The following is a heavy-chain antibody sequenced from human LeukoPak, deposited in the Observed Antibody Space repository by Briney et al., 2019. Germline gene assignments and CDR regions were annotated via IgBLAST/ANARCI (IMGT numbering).Heavy chain of an antibody. J-gene: IGHJ5*02. D-gene: IGHD3-10*01. CDR3: AKDGIETTLWFGEIGGHWFDP. V-gene: IGHV3-23*01. CDR2: ISGSGGST. CDR1: GFTFSSYG. Sequence: PGGSLRLSCAASGFTFSSYGMSWVRQAPGKGLEWVSAISGSGGSTYYADSVKGRFTISRDNSKNTLYLQMNSLRAEDTAVYYCAKDGIETTLWFGEIGGHWFDPWGQGTLVTVSS.